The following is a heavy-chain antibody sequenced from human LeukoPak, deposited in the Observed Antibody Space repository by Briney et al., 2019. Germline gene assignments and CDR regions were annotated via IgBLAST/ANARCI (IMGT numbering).Heavy chain of an antibody. CDR2: ISGSGGST. D-gene: IGHD5-12*01. J-gene: IGHJ5*02. CDR1: GFTFSSYA. V-gene: IGHV3-23*01. CDR3: AKRPVATIGNWFDP. Sequence: GGSLRLSCAASGFTFSSYAMSWVRQAPRKGLEWVSAISGSGGSTYYADSVKGRFTTSRDNSKNTLYLQMNSLRAEDTAVYYCAKRPVATIGNWFDPWGQGTLVTVSS.